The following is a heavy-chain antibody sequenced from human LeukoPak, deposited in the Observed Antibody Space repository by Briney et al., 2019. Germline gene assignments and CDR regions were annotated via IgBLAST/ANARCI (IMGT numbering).Heavy chain of an antibody. CDR2: ISGSGGST. Sequence: PGGSLRLSCAASGFTFSSYAMSWVRQAPGKGLEWVSAISGSGGSTYHADSVKGRFTISRDNAKNSLYLQMNSLRAEDTAVYYCASSITMVRGVMDSYFDYWGQGTLVTVSS. J-gene: IGHJ4*02. CDR3: ASSITMVRGVMDSYFDY. CDR1: GFTFSSYA. V-gene: IGHV3-23*01. D-gene: IGHD3-10*01.